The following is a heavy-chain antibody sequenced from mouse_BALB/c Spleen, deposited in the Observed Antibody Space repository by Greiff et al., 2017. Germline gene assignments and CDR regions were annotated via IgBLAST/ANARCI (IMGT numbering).Heavy chain of an antibody. CDR2: IWSGGST. Sequence: VQGVESGPGLVQPSQSLSITCTVSGFSLTSYGVHWVRQSPGKGLEWLGVIWSGGSTDYNAAFISRLSISKDNSKSQVFFKMNSLQANDTAIYYCARGGGAYWGQGTLVTVSA. V-gene: IGHV2-2*02. J-gene: IGHJ3*01. CDR3: ARGGGAY. CDR1: GFSLTSYG.